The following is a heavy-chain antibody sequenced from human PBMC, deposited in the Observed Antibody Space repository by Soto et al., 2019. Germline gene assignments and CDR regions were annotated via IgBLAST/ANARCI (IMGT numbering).Heavy chain of an antibody. CDR3: ARAYCSGGSCYDAEYFQH. J-gene: IGHJ1*01. Sequence: QVQLVQSGAEVKKPGASVKVSCKASGYTFTSYAMRWVRQAPGQRLEWMGWINAGNGNTKYSQKFQGRVTITRDTSASTAYMELSSLRSEDTAVYYCARAYCSGGSCYDAEYFQHWGQGTLVTVSS. CDR1: GYTFTSYA. V-gene: IGHV1-3*01. CDR2: INAGNGNT. D-gene: IGHD2-15*01.